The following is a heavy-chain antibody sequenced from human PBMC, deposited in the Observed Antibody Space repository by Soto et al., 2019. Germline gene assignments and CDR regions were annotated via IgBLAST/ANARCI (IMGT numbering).Heavy chain of an antibody. CDR2: IYYSGGT. Sequence: ASETLSLTCTVSGGSISSSSYYWGWIRQPPGKGLEWIGSIYYSGGTYYNPSLKSRVTISVDTSKNQFSLKLSSVTAADTAVYYCARQGSKNWFDPWGQGTLVTVSS. V-gene: IGHV4-39*01. D-gene: IGHD2-15*01. J-gene: IGHJ5*02. CDR1: GGSISSSSYY. CDR3: ARQGSKNWFDP.